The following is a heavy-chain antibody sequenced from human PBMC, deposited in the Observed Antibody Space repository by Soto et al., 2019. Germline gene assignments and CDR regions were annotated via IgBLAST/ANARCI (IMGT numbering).Heavy chain of an antibody. D-gene: IGHD1-26*01. J-gene: IGHJ3*02. V-gene: IGHV3-48*03. CDR2: IGRSGSPI. CDR1: GFTFSSYA. CDR3: ARDPGTVGSTDAFDI. Sequence: GGSLRLSCAASGFTFSSYAMNWIRQAPGKGLEWVSYIGRSGSPIYYTDFVKGRFTISRDSAKNSLFLQMDSLRAEDTALYYCARDPGTVGSTDAFDIWGQGTMVTVSS.